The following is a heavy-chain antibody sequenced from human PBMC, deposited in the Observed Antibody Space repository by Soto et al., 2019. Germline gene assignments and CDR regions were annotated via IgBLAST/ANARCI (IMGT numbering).Heavy chain of an antibody. Sequence: SETLSLTCAVYGGSFSGYYWSWTRQPPGKGLEWIGDIYHSGSTNYNPSLKSRVTISVDTSKNQFSLKLSSVTAADTAVYYCARDSVDSSGSIFDYWGQGTLVTVSS. CDR2: IYHSGST. J-gene: IGHJ4*02. CDR1: GGSFSGYY. D-gene: IGHD6-19*01. V-gene: IGHV4-34*01. CDR3: ARDSVDSSGSIFDY.